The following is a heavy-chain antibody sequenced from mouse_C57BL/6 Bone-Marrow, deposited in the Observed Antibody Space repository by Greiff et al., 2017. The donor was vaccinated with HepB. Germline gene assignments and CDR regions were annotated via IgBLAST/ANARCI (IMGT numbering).Heavy chain of an antibody. CDR2: ISYSDST. CDR1: GYSITSDY. Sequence: EVQLQESGPGLAKPSQSLYLTCSVTGYSITSDYWNWVRKFPGNKLEYMGYISYSDSTYYYPSLKSRISIIRETAKNQYYLQLNSVSTEDTATYCSARYHSNECYFDYWGQGTTLTVSS. CDR3: ARYHSNECYFDY. V-gene: IGHV3-8*01. J-gene: IGHJ2*01. D-gene: IGHD1-2*01.